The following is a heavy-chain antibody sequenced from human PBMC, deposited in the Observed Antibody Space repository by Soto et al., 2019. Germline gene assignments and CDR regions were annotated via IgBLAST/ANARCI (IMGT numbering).Heavy chain of an antibody. Sequence: QMQLVQSGPEVKKPGTAVKVSCKASGFTFTSSAVQWVRQARGQRLEWIGWIVVGSGNTNYAQKFQERVTITRDMSRSTAYMELSSLRSEDTAGYYCAAPSHCSSTSCYSGYYGMDVWGQGTTVTVSS. V-gene: IGHV1-58*01. CDR2: IVVGSGNT. CDR1: GFTFTSSA. J-gene: IGHJ6*02. CDR3: AAPSHCSSTSCYSGYYGMDV. D-gene: IGHD2-2*02.